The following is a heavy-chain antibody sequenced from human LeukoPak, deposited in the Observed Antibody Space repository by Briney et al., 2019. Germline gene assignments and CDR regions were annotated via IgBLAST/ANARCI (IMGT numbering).Heavy chain of an antibody. CDR1: GFTFSSYG. J-gene: IGHJ4*02. D-gene: IGHD3-10*01. Sequence: GGSLRLSCAASGFTFSSYGMSWVRQAPGEGLEWVSAISGSGGSTYYADSVKGRFTISRDNSKNTLYLQMNSLRAEDTAVYYCATLWFGELSAYWGQGTLVTVSS. V-gene: IGHV3-23*01. CDR2: ISGSGGST. CDR3: ATLWFGELSAY.